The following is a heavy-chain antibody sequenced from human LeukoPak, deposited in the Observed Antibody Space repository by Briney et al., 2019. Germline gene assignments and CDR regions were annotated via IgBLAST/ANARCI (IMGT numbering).Heavy chain of an antibody. CDR1: GFTFDDYA. Sequence: GRSLRLSCAASGFTFDDYAMHWVRQAPGKGLEWVSGSWNSGHIGYADFVKGRFTITRDNAKRSMWLQMNSLSPEDTALYYCARDLGGVFRGIFDKWGPGIQVIVSS. CDR2: SWNSGHI. D-gene: IGHD3-10*01. V-gene: IGHV3-9*01. CDR3: ARDLGGVFRGIFDK. J-gene: IGHJ4*02.